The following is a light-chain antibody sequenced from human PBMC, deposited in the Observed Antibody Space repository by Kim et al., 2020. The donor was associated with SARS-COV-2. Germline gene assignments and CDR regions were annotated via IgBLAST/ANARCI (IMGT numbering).Light chain of an antibody. J-gene: IGLJ7*01. CDR3: LLSYSGRRPV. Sequence: GTVTLTCGSSRGPVTNDHRTYWFQQKPGQAPKTLISETANKQSWTPARFSGALLGGKAALFLSGAQPEDEADYYCLLSYSGRRPVFGGGTQLTVL. CDR2: ETA. V-gene: IGLV7-46*01. CDR1: RGPVTNDHR.